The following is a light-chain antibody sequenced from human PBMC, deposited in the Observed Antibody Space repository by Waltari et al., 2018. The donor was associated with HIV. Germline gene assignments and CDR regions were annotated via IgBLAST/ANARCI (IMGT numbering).Light chain of an antibody. V-gene: IGKV4-1*01. CDR2: WAS. Sequence: DVVLTQSPASLAVSLGERATLNCKSSHSLLYTSKNKDYLAWYQQKPGQPPKLLIYWASTRESGVPDRFTGSGSGTEFTLTITSLQAEDVASYYCQQYFSDPLTFGGGTKVEI. J-gene: IGKJ4*01. CDR3: QQYFSDPLT. CDR1: HSLLYTSKNKDY.